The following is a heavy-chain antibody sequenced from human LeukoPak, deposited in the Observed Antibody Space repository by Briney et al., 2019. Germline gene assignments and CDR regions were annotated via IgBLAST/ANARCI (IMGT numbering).Heavy chain of an antibody. CDR2: ISSSSSKI. Sequence: GGSPRLSCAASGFTFSIYSMNWVRQAPGEGLEWVSYISSSSSKIYYADSVKGRFSISRDNAKNTLYLQMNSLRAEDTAVYYCAKDPGNDYGDNWFDPWGQGTLVTVSS. CDR3: AKDPGNDYGDNWFDP. V-gene: IGHV3-48*01. J-gene: IGHJ5*02. D-gene: IGHD4-17*01. CDR1: GFTFSIYS.